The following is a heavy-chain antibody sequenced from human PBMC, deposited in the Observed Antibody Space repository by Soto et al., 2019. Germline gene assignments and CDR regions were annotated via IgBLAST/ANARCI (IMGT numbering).Heavy chain of an antibody. Sequence: GGSLRLSCAAPGFTFSSYAMSWVRQAPGKGLEWVSAISGSGGSTYYADSVKGRFTISRDNSKNTLYLQMNSLRAEDTAVYYCAKDNSGFWSGYLSYWGQGTLVTVSS. J-gene: IGHJ4*02. CDR1: GFTFSSYA. CDR2: ISGSGGST. D-gene: IGHD3-3*01. CDR3: AKDNSGFWSGYLSY. V-gene: IGHV3-23*01.